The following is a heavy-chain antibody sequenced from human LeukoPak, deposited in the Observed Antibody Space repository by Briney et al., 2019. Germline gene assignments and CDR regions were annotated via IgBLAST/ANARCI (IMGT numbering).Heavy chain of an antibody. Sequence: EVQLAQTGAEVNKPGEPLRISFRGSGYSFTTYWVSWVRQLPGKGVEGSGTIDPSDSYTNYSPSFQGHVTISADKSISTAYLQWSSLKASDTAMYYCARRGYTDGDRAFDIWGQGTMVTVSS. CDR2: IDPSDSYT. D-gene: IGHD5-18*01. V-gene: IGHV5-10-1*01. CDR1: GYSFTTYW. CDR3: ARRGYTDGDRAFDI. J-gene: IGHJ3*02.